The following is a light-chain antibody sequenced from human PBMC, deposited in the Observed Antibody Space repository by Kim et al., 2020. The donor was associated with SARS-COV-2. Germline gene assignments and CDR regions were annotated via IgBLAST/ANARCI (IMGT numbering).Light chain of an antibody. J-gene: IGLJ2*01. CDR2: GRN. CDR1: SLRSFY. Sequence: SSELTQDPAVSVALGQTVRITCQGDSLRSFYASWYQRRPGQAPILVIYGRNNRPSGIPDRFSGSSSGNTASMTITGAQAEDEADYYCQSGDTTENLFGGGTQLTVL. V-gene: IGLV3-19*01. CDR3: QSGDTTENL.